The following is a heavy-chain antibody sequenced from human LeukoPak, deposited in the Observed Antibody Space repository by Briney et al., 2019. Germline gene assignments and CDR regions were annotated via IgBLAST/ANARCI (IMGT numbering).Heavy chain of an antibody. CDR1: GFTFGDYA. Sequence: GSLRLSCAVSGFTFGDYAMSWVRQAPGKGLEWVGSIRSKPYGGTSDYAASVKGRFTISRDDSKGIVYLQVNSLKTEDTAVYYCTRVANDLSTGCDYWGQGTLVTVSS. D-gene: IGHD3-9*01. CDR3: TRVANDLSTGCDY. V-gene: IGHV3-49*04. J-gene: IGHJ4*02. CDR2: IRSKPYGGTS.